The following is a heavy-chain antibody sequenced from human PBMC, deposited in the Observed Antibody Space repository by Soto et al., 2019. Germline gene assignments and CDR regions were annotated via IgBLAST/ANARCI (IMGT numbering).Heavy chain of an antibody. Sequence: EVQLLESGGGLVQPGGSLVLSCAASRFTFSSYAISWVRQAPGQGLEWVSSISGGGNDAYYADSVKGRFTISRDNSQNTLYLHMSSLRADDKGVYYCARSLFLASTDTEPFDDWGQGALVTVSS. CDR3: ARSLFLASTDTEPFDD. V-gene: IGHV3-23*01. J-gene: IGHJ4*02. CDR2: ISGGGNDA. D-gene: IGHD3-3*02. CDR1: RFTFSSYA.